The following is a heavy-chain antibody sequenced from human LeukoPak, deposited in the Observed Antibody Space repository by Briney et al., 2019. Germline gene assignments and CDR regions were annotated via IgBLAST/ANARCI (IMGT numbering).Heavy chain of an antibody. J-gene: IGHJ4*02. CDR1: GLTFSGYS. Sequence: GGSLRLSCTASGLTFSGYSMNWVRLAPGRGLEWISYISSSSSSIYYADSVKGRFTISRDNANTSLYLQMNSLRAEDTAVYYCARTSASGRLPAALWGQGTLVTVSS. CDR2: ISSSSSSI. CDR3: ARTSASGRLPAAL. V-gene: IGHV3-48*04. D-gene: IGHD3-10*01.